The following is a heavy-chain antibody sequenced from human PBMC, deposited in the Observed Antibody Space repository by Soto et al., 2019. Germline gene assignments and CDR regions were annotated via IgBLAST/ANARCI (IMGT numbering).Heavy chain of an antibody. Sequence: QVQLVQSGAEVKKPGSSVKVSCKASGGTFSSYAISWVRQAPGQGLEWMGGIIPIFGTANYAQKFQGRVTITADESTSTAYMELSSLRSEDTAVDYGARDPRSREFDYWGQGTLVTVAS. V-gene: IGHV1-69*01. CDR2: IIPIFGTA. J-gene: IGHJ4*02. CDR1: GGTFSSYA. CDR3: ARDPRSREFDY. D-gene: IGHD1-26*01.